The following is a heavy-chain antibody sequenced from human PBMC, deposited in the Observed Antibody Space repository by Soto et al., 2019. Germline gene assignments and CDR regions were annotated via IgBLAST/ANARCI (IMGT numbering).Heavy chain of an antibody. CDR3: ASSYGTSWYGDY. D-gene: IGHD6-13*01. CDR2: IIPILGTP. J-gene: IGHJ4*02. V-gene: IGHV1-69*06. CDR1: GGTFNNYA. Sequence: QVQLVQSGAEVKKPGSSVKVSCKASGGTFNNYAVTWVRQAPGQGLEWMGGIIPILGTPNYAQRFEGRVTITADTSTSTAYMALSSLRSDDTAVYYCASSYGTSWYGDYWGQGTLVTVSS.